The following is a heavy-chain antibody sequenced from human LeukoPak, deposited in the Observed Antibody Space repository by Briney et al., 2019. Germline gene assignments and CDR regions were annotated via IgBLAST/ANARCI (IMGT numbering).Heavy chain of an antibody. CDR1: GFTFSSYA. J-gene: IGHJ6*02. CDR3: AGGKDTPLLPFSYYYAMDV. V-gene: IGHV3-23*01. CDR2: ISGSGGST. Sequence: HPGGSLRLSCAASGFTFSSYAMSWVRQAPGKGLEWVSAISGSGGSTYYADSVKGRFTISRDNSQNTLYLQMNSLRAEDTAVYYCAGGKDTPLLPFSYYYAMDVWGQGTTVTVSS. D-gene: IGHD5-18*01.